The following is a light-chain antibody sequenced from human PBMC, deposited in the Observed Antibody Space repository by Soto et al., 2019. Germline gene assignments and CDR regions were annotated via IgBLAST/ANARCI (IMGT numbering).Light chain of an antibody. V-gene: IGKV1-5*03. CDR2: KAS. J-gene: IGKJ1*01. CDR1: ESVESW. CDR3: QHYMNYAT. Sequence: DIQMTQSPSTLSASVGDRVTITCRASESVESWLAGYQQKPGKAPKLLIHKASSLESGVPSRFSGSGSGTEFSLTISGLQPDDFATYYCQHYMNYATFGQGTKVEVK.